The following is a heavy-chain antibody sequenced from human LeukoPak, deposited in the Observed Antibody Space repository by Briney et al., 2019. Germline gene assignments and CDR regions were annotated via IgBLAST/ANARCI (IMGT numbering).Heavy chain of an antibody. D-gene: IGHD3-10*01. CDR3: AKPPETYFYASPSEH. J-gene: IGHJ1*01. V-gene: IGHV3-23*01. Sequence: PGGSLRLSCAASGFTFSSYAMSWVRQAPGKGLEWVSAISGSGGSTYYADSLKGRFTISRDNSKNTLYLQMNSLRAEDTAVYYCAKPPETYFYASPSEHWGQGTLVTVSS. CDR2: ISGSGGST. CDR1: GFTFSSYA.